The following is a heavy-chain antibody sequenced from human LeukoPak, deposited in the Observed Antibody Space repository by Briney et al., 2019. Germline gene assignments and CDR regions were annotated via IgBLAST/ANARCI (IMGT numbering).Heavy chain of an antibody. Sequence: PGGSLRLSCAASGFTFSSYAMSWVRQAPGKGLEWVSIISGSGGSTYYADSVKGRFTISRDNSKNTLYLQMNSLRAEDTAVYYCTKDQYYYDSSGYHADAFDMWGQGTMVTVSS. CDR2: ISGSGGST. V-gene: IGHV3-23*01. CDR3: TKDQYYYDSSGYHADAFDM. D-gene: IGHD3-22*01. CDR1: GFTFSSYA. J-gene: IGHJ3*02.